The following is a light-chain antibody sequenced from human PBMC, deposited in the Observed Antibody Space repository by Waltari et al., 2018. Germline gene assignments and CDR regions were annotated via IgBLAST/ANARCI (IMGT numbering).Light chain of an antibody. J-gene: IGLJ3*02. CDR1: NNDVGAYAY. V-gene: IGLV2-14*03. CDR2: VVT. CDR3: CSYTSNNTLM. Sequence: QSALTQPASVSGSPGQSITISCTGTNNDVGAYAYVTWYQHHPVQAPRLLIYVVTKRPPGVSDRLSASKSGNPASLSISGLQPEDEADYYCCSYTSNNTLMFGGGTKLTVL.